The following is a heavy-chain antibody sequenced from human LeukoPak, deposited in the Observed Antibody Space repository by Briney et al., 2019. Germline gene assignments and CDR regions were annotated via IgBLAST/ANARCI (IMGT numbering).Heavy chain of an antibody. D-gene: IGHD3-3*01. V-gene: IGHV4-39*01. Sequence: GSLRLSCAASGFTFSSYAMSWVRQAPGKGLEWIGSIYYSGSTYYNPSLKSRVTISVDTSKNQFSLKLSSVTAADTAVYYCARRAYDFWSGPEYFQHWGQGTLVTVSS. CDR3: ARRAYDFWSGPEYFQH. CDR1: GFTFSSYA. J-gene: IGHJ1*01. CDR2: IYYSGST.